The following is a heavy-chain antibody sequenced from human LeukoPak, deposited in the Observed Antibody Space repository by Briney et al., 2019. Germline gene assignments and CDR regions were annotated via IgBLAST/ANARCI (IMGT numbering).Heavy chain of an antibody. J-gene: IGHJ5*02. CDR2: ISAYNGNT. CDR3: ARDPETHRWFDP. CDR1: GYTFTSYG. D-gene: IGHD1-14*01. Sequence: GASVKVSFKASGYTFTSYGISWVRPAPGQGLAGMGWISAYNGNTNYAQKLQGRVTMPIHTYTSTAYMELRSLRSDDTVVYYCARDPETHRWFDPWGQGTLVTVSS. V-gene: IGHV1-18*01.